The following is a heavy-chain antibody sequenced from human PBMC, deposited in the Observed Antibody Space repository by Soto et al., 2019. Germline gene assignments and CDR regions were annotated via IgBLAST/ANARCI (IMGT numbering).Heavy chain of an antibody. J-gene: IGHJ5*02. CDR3: ARQVSGDYLGGNWFDP. Sequence: SETLSLTCSVLGDSISDTRYYWGWIRQSPERGLEWIGSISHDGHAYYNPSLKSRVTLFADTSRNQFSLKMKSVTVAATALYFRARQVSGDYLGGNWFDPWGQGALVTVSS. CDR1: GDSISDTRYY. D-gene: IGHD4-17*01. V-gene: IGHV4-39*01. CDR2: ISHDGHA.